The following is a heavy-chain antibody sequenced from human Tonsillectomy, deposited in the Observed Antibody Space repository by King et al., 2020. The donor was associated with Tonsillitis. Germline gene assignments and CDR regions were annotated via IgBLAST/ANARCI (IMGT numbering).Heavy chain of an antibody. D-gene: IGHD3-22*01. CDR1: GGTFNSYA. J-gene: IGHJ4*02. CDR2: IIPIFGTT. Sequence: LQLVQSGAEVKKPGSSVKVSCKASGGTFNSYAITWVRQAPGQGLEWMGGIIPIFGTTNYAQKFQGRVTITADESTSTAYMELSSLGSEDTAVYYCARTARDSSGYLLLKFYYWGQGTLVTVSS. CDR3: ARTARDSSGYLLLKFYY. V-gene: IGHV1-69*01.